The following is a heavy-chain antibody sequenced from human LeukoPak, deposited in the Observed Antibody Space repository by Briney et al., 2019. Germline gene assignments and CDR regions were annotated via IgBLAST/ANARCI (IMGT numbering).Heavy chain of an antibody. CDR3: AKDGRVVAAMLDY. CDR2: IYYSGST. D-gene: IGHD2-21*02. CDR1: GGTISSSSYY. V-gene: IGHV4-39*07. Sequence: SETLSLTCTVSGGTISSSSYYWGSIRRPPGKWLEWIGSIYYSGSTYYNPSLKSRVTISVDTSKHQFSLKLSSVAAADTAVYYCAKDGRVVAAMLDYWGQGTLVTVSS. J-gene: IGHJ4*02.